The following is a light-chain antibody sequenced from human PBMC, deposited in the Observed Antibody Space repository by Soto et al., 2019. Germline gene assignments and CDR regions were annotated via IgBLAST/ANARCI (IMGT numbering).Light chain of an antibody. V-gene: IGKV3-20*01. CDR1: QSVGSNY. J-gene: IGKJ2*01. Sequence: EMVLTQSPGTPSLSPGERVTLACSASQSVGSNYLAWYQQKPGQAPRLLIHGASIRAAVIPDRFSGSGFRTDFTLTINRVEPEVFAVYYYQRSGSSPVYIFGQGTKL. CDR3: QRSGSSPVYI. CDR2: GAS.